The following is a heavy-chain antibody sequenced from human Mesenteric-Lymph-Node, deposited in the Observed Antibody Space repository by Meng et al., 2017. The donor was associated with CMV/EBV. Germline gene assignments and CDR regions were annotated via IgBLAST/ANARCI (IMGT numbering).Heavy chain of an antibody. J-gene: IGHJ4*02. CDR1: GYTFIDYY. CDR3: ARDRDTDWYSPFDY. D-gene: IGHD3-9*01. V-gene: IGHV1-2*06. CDR2: INPKTGGR. Sequence: QVQLVQSGAEVKKPGDSVRVSCKASGYTFIDYYINWVRQAPGQGPEWMGRINPKTGGRSYAQNFQGRVTMTRDTSINTAYMEVNRLNSDDTAMYYCARDRDTDWYSPFDYWGPGTLVTVSS.